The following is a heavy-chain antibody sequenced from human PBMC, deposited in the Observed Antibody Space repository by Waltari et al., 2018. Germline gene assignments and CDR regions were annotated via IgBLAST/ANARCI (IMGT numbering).Heavy chain of an antibody. CDR2: VHGSGKT. Sequence: QVQLQESGPGLVKPPEPLSLTCTVSGDPLRSGHWLSWVRQSPGKGLEWIGQVHGSGKTHYNPSLESRVSISKDTSNKEFSLKLTFATAADTAVYSCARDRGRGLYLDSWGQGILVTVSP. J-gene: IGHJ4*02. CDR1: GDPLRSGHW. CDR3: ARDRGRGLYLDS. V-gene: IGHV4-4*01. D-gene: IGHD2-15*01.